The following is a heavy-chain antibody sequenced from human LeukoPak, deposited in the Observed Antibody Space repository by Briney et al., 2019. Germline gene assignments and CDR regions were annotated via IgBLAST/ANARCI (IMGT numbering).Heavy chain of an antibody. CDR3: ARHPPYYYDSSEYYFDY. J-gene: IGHJ4*02. V-gene: IGHV4-39*01. CDR2: IYYSGST. Sequence: PSETLSLTCTVSGGSTSSSSYYWGWIRQPPGKGLEWIGSIYYSGSTYYNPSLKSRVTISVDTSKNQFSLKLSSVTAADTAVYYCARHPPYYYDSSEYYFDYWGQGTLVTVSS. D-gene: IGHD3-22*01. CDR1: GGSTSSSSYY.